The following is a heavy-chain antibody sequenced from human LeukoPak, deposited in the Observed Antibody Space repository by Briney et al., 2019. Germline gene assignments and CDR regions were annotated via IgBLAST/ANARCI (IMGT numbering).Heavy chain of an antibody. V-gene: IGHV4-39*07. CDR2: IYYSGST. CDR3: ARGAEVPAAPDFFDY. Sequence: SETLSLTCTVSGGSLSSGGYYWAWIRQPPGKGLEWIGSIYYSGSTHYNPSLTSRVTISLDTSKNQFSLKLSSVTAADTAVYYCARGAEVPAAPDFFDYWGQGTLVTVSS. D-gene: IGHD2-2*01. CDR1: GGSLSSGGYY. J-gene: IGHJ4*02.